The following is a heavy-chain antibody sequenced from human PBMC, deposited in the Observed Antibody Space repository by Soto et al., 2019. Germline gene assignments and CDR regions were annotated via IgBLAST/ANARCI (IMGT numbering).Heavy chain of an antibody. CDR2: ISYSGST. Sequence: QVQLQETGPGLVKPSQTLSLTCTVSGGSISSGDYYWSWIRQPPGKGLEGIGYISYSGSTYYNPSLESRVSISVDTSKNQFSLILSSVTAADTAVYYCARERRGCSGSRCYGPDYWGQGTLVTVSS. J-gene: IGHJ4*02. CDR1: GGSISSGDYY. CDR3: ARERRGCSGSRCYGPDY. D-gene: IGHD2-2*01. V-gene: IGHV4-30-4*01.